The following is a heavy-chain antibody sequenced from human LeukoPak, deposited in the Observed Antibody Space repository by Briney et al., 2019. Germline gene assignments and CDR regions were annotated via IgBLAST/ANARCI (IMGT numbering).Heavy chain of an antibody. Sequence: SETLSLTCTVSGGAISSDNYYWGWIRQPPGKGLEWIGSIYYSGTTYYNPSLKSRVTISVDTSKNQFSLKLSSVTAAVTAVYYCAKDGIAAAGMYSSGWDRRAHWFDPWGQGTLVTVSS. CDR1: GGAISSDNYY. V-gene: IGHV4-39*01. D-gene: IGHD6-13*01. CDR3: AKDGIAAAGMYSSGWDRRAHWFDP. CDR2: IYYSGTT. J-gene: IGHJ5*02.